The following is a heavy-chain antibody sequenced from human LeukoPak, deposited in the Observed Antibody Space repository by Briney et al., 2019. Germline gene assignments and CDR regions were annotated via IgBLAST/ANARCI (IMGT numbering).Heavy chain of an antibody. Sequence: GSLRLSCAASGFTFSSYDMHWVRQATGKGLEWVSAIGTAGDTYYPGSVKGRFTISRENAKNSSYLQMNSLRAGDTAVYYCARARGGSYPYFDYWGQGSLATVSS. CDR1: GFTFSSYD. J-gene: IGHJ4*02. CDR2: IGTAGDT. CDR3: ARARGGSYPYFDY. V-gene: IGHV3-13*04. D-gene: IGHD1-26*01.